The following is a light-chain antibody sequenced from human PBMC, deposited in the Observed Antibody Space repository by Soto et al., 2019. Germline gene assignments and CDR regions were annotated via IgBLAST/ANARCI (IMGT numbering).Light chain of an antibody. CDR3: QHYGTSTLT. CDR2: GAS. J-gene: IGKJ1*01. V-gene: IGKV3-20*01. Sequence: IVLTQSPGTLSLSPGARATLSCRASKSARGGFLAWYQQKPGEAPRLLIYGASSTATDIPDRFSGSGSVTGFTLAISILAPEDVAVYYGQHYGTSTLTFGQGTKVQIK. CDR1: KSARGGF.